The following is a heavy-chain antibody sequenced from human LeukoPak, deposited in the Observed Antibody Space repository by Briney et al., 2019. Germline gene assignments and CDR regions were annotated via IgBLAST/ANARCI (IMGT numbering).Heavy chain of an antibody. D-gene: IGHD7-27*01. J-gene: IGHJ4*02. Sequence: GGSLRLSCAASGFIFSDYSMNWVRQAPGKGLEWVSNIRGGASGLGSGMYYADSVKGRFTISRDDAKNSLYLQMSSLRAEDTAFYYCARDNNWGFDYWGQGALVTVSS. V-gene: IGHV3-48*04. CDR2: IRGGASGLGSGM. CDR1: GFIFSDYS. CDR3: ARDNNWGFDY.